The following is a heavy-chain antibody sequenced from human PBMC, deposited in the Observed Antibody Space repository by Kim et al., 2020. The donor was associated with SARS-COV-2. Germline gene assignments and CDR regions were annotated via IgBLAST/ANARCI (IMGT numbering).Heavy chain of an antibody. Sequence: GESLKISCKGSGYSFTSYWIGWVRQMPGKGLEWMGIIYPGDSDTRYSPSFQGQVTISADKSISTAYLQWSSLKASDTAMYYCAVMAPPLVGAASYGMDVWGQGTTVTVSS. J-gene: IGHJ6*02. CDR1: GYSFTSYW. CDR3: AVMAPPLVGAASYGMDV. V-gene: IGHV5-51*01. CDR2: IYPGDSDT. D-gene: IGHD3-16*01.